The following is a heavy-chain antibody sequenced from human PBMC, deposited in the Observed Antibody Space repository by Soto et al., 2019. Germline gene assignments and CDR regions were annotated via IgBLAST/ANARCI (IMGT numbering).Heavy chain of an antibody. CDR3: ACEYYDVLTAHHWFDP. CDR1: GGSINGYY. J-gene: IGHJ5*02. V-gene: IGHV4-31*03. D-gene: IGHD3-9*01. CDR2: IFYGGST. Sequence: QVQLQESGPGLVKPSQTLSLTCNVSGGSINGYYWSWIRQHPGKGLEWIGYIFYGGSTYYNPSLKSRVAISIDTSKNQFSLKLRSVTAADTAVYYCACEYYDVLTAHHWFDPWGQGTPVTVSS.